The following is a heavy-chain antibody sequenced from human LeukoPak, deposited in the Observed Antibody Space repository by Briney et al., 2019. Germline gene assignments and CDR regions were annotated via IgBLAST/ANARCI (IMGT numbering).Heavy chain of an antibody. D-gene: IGHD3-22*01. CDR2: ISAYNGNT. CDR1: GYTFTSYG. V-gene: IGHV1-18*01. CDR3: AREGYYYDSSGYFPDY. Sequence: ASVKVSFKASGYTFTSYGISWVRQAPGQGLEWMGWISAYNGNTNYAQKLQGRVTMTTDTSTSTAYMELRSLRSDDTAVYYCAREGYYYDSSGYFPDYWGQGTLVTVSS. J-gene: IGHJ4*02.